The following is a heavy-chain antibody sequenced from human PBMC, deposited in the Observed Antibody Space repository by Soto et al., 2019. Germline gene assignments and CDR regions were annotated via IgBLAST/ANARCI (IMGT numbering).Heavy chain of an antibody. CDR1: GYTFTSYD. CDR3: ARVLGESSLDFDY. J-gene: IGHJ4*02. D-gene: IGHD3-16*02. V-gene: IGHV1-8*01. Sequence: ASVKVSCKASGYTFTSYDINWGRQAPGQGLEWMGWMNPNSGNTGYAQKFQGRVTMTRNTSISTAYMELSSLRSEDTVVYYCARVLGESSLDFDYWGQGALVTVSS. CDR2: MNPNSGNT.